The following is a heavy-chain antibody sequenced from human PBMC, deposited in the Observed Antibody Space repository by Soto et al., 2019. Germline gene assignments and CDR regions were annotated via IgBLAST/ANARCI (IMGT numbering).Heavy chain of an antibody. CDR3: AMITFGGVIAPFDY. CDR1: GFTFSSYS. CDR2: ISSSSSTI. V-gene: IGHV3-48*01. Sequence: EVQLVESGGGLVQPGGSLRLSCAASGFTFSSYSMNWVRQAPGKGLEWVSYISSSSSTIYYADSVKGRFTSSRDNAKNSVYLQMNSLRAEDTAVYYCAMITFGGVIAPFDYWGQGTLVTVSS. D-gene: IGHD3-16*02. J-gene: IGHJ4*02.